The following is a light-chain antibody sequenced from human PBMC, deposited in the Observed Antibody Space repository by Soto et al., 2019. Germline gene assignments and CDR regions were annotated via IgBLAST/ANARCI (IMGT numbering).Light chain of an antibody. J-gene: IGKJ3*01. CDR1: QSVSSSY. CDR2: GAS. CDR3: QQYGSSPLLT. Sequence: EIVLTQSPGTLSLSPGERATLSCRASQSVSSSYLAWYQQKPGQAPRLLIYGASSRATGIPDRFSGSGSGTDFTLTISRLEPEDLAVYYCQQYGSSPLLTFGPGTKVDIK. V-gene: IGKV3-20*01.